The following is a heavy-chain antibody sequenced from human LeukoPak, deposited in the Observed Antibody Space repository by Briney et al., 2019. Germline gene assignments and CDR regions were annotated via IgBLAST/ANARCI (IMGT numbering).Heavy chain of an antibody. Sequence: GGSLRLSCAASGFTFSSYGMHWVRQAPGKGLEWVAFIRYDGSNKYYADSVKGRFTISKDNSKNTLYLQMNSLRAGDTAVYYCAKMGSSSWYFDYWGQGTLVTVSS. V-gene: IGHV3-30*02. D-gene: IGHD6-13*01. CDR3: AKMGSSSWYFDY. J-gene: IGHJ4*02. CDR2: IRYDGSNK. CDR1: GFTFSSYG.